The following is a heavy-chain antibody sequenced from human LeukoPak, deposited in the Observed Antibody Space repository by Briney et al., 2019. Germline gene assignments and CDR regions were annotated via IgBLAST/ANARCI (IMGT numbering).Heavy chain of an antibody. J-gene: IGHJ3*02. V-gene: IGHV1-18*01. Sequence: GASVKVSCKASGYTFTSYGISWVRQAPGQGLEWMGWISAYNGNTNYAQKLQGRVTMATDTSTSTAYMELRSLRSDDTALYYCARPGIAAAEDAFDIWGQGTMVTVSS. CDR1: GYTFTSYG. CDR2: ISAYNGNT. CDR3: ARPGIAAAEDAFDI. D-gene: IGHD6-13*01.